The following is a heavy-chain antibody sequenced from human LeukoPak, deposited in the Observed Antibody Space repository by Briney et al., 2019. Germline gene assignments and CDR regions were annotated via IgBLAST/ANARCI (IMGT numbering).Heavy chain of an antibody. J-gene: IGHJ3*02. D-gene: IGHD4-17*01. CDR3: AGGIVYGDYSLEGFDI. Sequence: PSETLSLTCGVSGGSISTYYWSWIRQPPGKGLEWIGNIYYSGSTNYNPSLKSRVTISVDTSKNQFSLKLSSVTAADTAVYYCAGGIVYGDYSLEGFDIWGQGTMVTVSS. CDR2: IYYSGST. V-gene: IGHV4-59*01. CDR1: GGSISTYY.